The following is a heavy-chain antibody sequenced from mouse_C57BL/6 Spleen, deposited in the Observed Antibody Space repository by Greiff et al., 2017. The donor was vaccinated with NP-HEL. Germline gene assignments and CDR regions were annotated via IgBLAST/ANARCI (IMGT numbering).Heavy chain of an antibody. Sequence: EVQRVESGGGLVKPGGSLKLSCAASGFTFSDYGMHWVRQAPEKGLEWVAYISSGSSTIYYAATVQGRFTITRDNAKNTLFLQLTSLRSEDTAMYYCARGGAGYYFDYWGQGTTLTVSA. CDR3: ARGGAGYYFDY. CDR2: ISSGSSTI. J-gene: IGHJ2*01. D-gene: IGHD3-3*01. CDR1: GFTFSDYG. V-gene: IGHV5-17*01.